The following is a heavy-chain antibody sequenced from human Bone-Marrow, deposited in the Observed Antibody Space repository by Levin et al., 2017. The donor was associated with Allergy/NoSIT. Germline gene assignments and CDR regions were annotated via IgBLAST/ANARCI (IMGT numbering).Heavy chain of an antibody. V-gene: IGHV3-30-3*01. CDR2: ISYDGSNK. J-gene: IGHJ6*02. CDR1: GFTFSSYA. Sequence: PGGSLRLSCAASGFTFSSYAMHWVRQAPGKGLEWVAVISYDGSNKYYADSVKGRFTISRDNSKNTLYLQMNSLRAEDTAVYYCASSSVAGIAVAGPGAWGMDVWGQGTTVTVSS. CDR3: ASSSVAGIAVAGPGAWGMDV. D-gene: IGHD6-19*01.